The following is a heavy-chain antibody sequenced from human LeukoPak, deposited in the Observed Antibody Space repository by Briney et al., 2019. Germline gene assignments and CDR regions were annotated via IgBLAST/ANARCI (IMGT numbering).Heavy chain of an antibody. V-gene: IGHV3-74*01. Sequence: GGSLRLSCAASGFTFSSYWMHWVRQAPGKGLVWVSRINSDGSSTSYADSVKGRFTIFRDNAKNTLYLQMNSLRAEDTAVYYCARVYGSIAVAGTWNFDYWGQGTLVTVSS. CDR2: INSDGSST. D-gene: IGHD6-19*01. J-gene: IGHJ4*02. CDR1: GFTFSSYW. CDR3: ARVYGSIAVAGTWNFDY.